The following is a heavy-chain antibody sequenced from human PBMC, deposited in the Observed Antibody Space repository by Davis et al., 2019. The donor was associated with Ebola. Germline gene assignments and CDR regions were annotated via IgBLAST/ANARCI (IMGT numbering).Heavy chain of an antibody. D-gene: IGHD3-3*01. J-gene: IGHJ4*02. CDR2: MNPNSGNT. Sequence: SVKVSCKASGYTFSSTFSKYGINRVRQATGQGLEWMGWMNPNSGNTGYAQKFQGRVTMTRNTSISTAYMELSSLRAEETAVYYCARGRLLEWLFAGGYWGQGTLVTVSS. CDR1: GYTFSSTFSKYG. V-gene: IGHV1-8*02. CDR3: ARGRLLEWLFAGGY.